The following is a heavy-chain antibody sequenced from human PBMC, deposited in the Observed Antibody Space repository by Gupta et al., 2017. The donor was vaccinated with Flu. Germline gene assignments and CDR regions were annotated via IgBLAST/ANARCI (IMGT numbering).Heavy chain of an antibody. V-gene: IGHV3-30*18. Sequence: QVQLVESGGGVVQPGRSLRLSCEASGFTFRRYGMHWVRQAPGKGLEWVAVISYDGNNKYYADSVKGRFTISRDNSKNTLYLQMNSLRIEDTAVYYCAKRESPAAGLGDYWGQGTLVTVSS. CDR2: ISYDGNNK. J-gene: IGHJ4*02. D-gene: IGHD6-13*01. CDR1: GFTFRRYG. CDR3: AKRESPAAGLGDY.